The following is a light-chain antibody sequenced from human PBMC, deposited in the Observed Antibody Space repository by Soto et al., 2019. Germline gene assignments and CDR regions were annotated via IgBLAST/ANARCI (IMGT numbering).Light chain of an antibody. V-gene: IGKV1-39*01. CDR1: QTISNY. Sequence: DIQVTQSPSSLSASVGDRVTITCRASQTISNYLNWYQQKLGKAPKLLIYAASTSQSGVPSRFSGSGSGTDFTLTINNMQPEDFATYYCQQSYSMPLTFGGGTKVEI. CDR2: AAS. J-gene: IGKJ4*01. CDR3: QQSYSMPLT.